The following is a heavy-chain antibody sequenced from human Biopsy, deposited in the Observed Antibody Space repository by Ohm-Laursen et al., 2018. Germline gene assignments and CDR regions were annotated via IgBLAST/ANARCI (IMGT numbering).Heavy chain of an antibody. CDR2: IFYRGRP. CDR3: ARDYDTSGYYYVS. CDR1: GGSISNNNYY. V-gene: IGHV4-39*01. Sequence: PPGTLSLTCTVSGGSISNNNYYWGWIRQPPGKGLGWIGSIFYRGRPHYKPSLKSRVNISEYTSKNQFSLKLNFLTAADTAVYYCARDYDTSGYYYVSWGQGTLVTVSS. D-gene: IGHD3-22*01. J-gene: IGHJ5*02.